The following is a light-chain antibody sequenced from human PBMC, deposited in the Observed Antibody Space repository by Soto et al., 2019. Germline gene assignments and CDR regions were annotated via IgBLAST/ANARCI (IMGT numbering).Light chain of an antibody. CDR3: ASYTGSTTLVL. J-gene: IGLJ2*01. CDR1: SGDVGAYNY. Sequence: QPVLTQPASVSGSPGQSITISCTGTSGDVGAYNYVSWYQQHPGKAPKLMIYEVSSRPSGVSNRFSGSRSGNTASLTISGLRAEDEGDYYCASYTGSTTLVLFGGGTKLTVL. CDR2: EVS. V-gene: IGLV2-14*01.